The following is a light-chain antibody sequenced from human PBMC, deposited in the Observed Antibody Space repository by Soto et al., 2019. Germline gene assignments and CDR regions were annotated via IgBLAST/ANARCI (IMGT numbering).Light chain of an antibody. CDR1: SSDVGSSNL. V-gene: IGLV2-23*03. CDR2: EGS. Sequence: QSVLTQPASVSGSPGQSITISCTGTSSDVGSSNLVSWYQHHPGKAPKLIIYEGSKRPSGVSNRFSGSKSGNTASLTISGLQAEDEADYYCCSYAGSSTFVVFGGGTKLTVL. CDR3: CSYAGSSTFVV. J-gene: IGLJ2*01.